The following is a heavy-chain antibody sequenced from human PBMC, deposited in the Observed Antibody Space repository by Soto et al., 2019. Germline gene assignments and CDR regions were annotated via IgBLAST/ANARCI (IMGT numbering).Heavy chain of an antibody. CDR2: TYYRSKWYN. J-gene: IGHJ5*01. V-gene: IGHV6-1*01. CDR3: VRLIGNSWLDF. CDR1: GDSVSSSSVT. Sequence: PSQTLSLTCAISGDSVSSSSVTWNWIRQSPSRGLEWLGRTYYRSKWYNDYAESVKSRITINPDTSKNQFSLHLNSVTPEDTAVYYCVRLIGNSWLDFWGPATLVTVSS. D-gene: IGHD1-26*01.